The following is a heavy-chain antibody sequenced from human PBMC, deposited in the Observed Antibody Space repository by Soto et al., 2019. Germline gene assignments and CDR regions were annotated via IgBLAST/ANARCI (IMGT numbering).Heavy chain of an antibody. J-gene: IGHJ4*02. CDR3: ARLGGSYAVPHFDY. Sequence: SETLSLTCTVSDGSMSNYYWTWIRQSPGKGLEWIGYIHYNGRTNYNPSLMSRITMSVDTSKNQFSLKLSSVTAADTAVYYCARLGGSYAVPHFDYWGQGTLVTVSS. CDR2: IHYNGRT. D-gene: IGHD1-26*01. CDR1: DGSMSNYY. V-gene: IGHV4-59*08.